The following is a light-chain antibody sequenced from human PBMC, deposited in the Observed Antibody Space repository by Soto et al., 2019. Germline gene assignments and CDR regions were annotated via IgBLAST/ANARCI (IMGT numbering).Light chain of an antibody. J-gene: IGKJ1*01. Sequence: DIQMTQSPSSLSACVGDSVTNTCRASQSISIYLNWYQLKPGKAPNLLMYGASYLKSGVPTRFSGSGSGTDFTVTISSLQPEHFATYSCQQSNNYPLLTFGQGTKVDIK. CDR2: GAS. CDR3: QQSNNYPLLT. V-gene: IGKV1-39*01. CDR1: QSISIY.